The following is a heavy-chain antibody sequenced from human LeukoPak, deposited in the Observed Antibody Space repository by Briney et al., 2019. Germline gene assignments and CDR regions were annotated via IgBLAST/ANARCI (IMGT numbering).Heavy chain of an antibody. CDR2: IYYSGNT. CDR3: ARYAGATSSFHY. D-gene: IGHD1-26*01. Sequence: SETLSLTCTVSGVSISSYYWSWIRQPPGKGLEWIGYIYYSGNTDYNPSLKSRVTISVDTSKNQFSLKLSSVTAADTAVYYCARYAGATSSFHYWGQGTLVTVSS. CDR1: GVSISSYY. J-gene: IGHJ4*02. V-gene: IGHV4-59*01.